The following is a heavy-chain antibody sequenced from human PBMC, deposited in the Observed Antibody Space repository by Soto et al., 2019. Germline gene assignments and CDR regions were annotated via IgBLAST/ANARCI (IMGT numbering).Heavy chain of an antibody. CDR3: ARGRSSGPYNWFDP. CDR1: GGSFSGYY. V-gene: IGHV4-34*01. CDR2: INHSGST. J-gene: IGHJ5*02. D-gene: IGHD3-22*01. Sequence: QVQLQQWGAGLLKPSETLSLTCAVYGGSFSGYYWSWIRQPPGKGLEWIGEINHSGSTNYNPSLKRRLPIAVDTSKNQFSLKLSSVTAPDTAVYYCARGRSSGPYNWFDPWGQGTLVTVSS.